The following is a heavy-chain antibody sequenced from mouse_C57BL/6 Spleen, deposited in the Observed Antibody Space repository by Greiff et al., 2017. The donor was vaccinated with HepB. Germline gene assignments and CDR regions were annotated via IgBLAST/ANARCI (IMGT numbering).Heavy chain of an antibody. CDR1: GFSFNTYA. J-gene: IGHJ4*01. D-gene: IGHD1-3*01. V-gene: IGHV10-1*01. CDR2: IRSKSNNYAT. CDR3: VRYHIRDAMDY. Sequence: EVQLVESGGGLVQPKGSLKLSCAASGFSFNTYAMNWVRQAPGKGLEWVARIRSKSNNYATYYADSVKDRFTISRDDSESMLYLQMNNLKTEDTAMYYCVRYHIRDAMDYWGQGTSVTVSS.